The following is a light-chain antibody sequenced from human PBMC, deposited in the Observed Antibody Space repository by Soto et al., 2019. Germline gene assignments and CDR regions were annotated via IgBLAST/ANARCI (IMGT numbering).Light chain of an antibody. CDR1: SSDGGGYNY. J-gene: IGLJ1*01. CDR3: SSFTSSLTLVYV. CDR2: DVS. V-gene: IGLV2-14*01. Sequence: QSVLTQPASVSGSPGQSITISCTGTSSDGGGYNYVSWYQQLPGKAPKVMIYDVSNRPSGISNRFSGSKSGNTASLTISGLQAEDEADYYCSSFTSSLTLVYVFGTGTKLTVL.